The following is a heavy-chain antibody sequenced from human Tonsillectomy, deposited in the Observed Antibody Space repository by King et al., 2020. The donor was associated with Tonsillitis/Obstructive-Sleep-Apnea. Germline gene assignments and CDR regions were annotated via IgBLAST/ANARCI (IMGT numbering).Heavy chain of an antibody. J-gene: IGHJ5*02. Sequence: VQLVESGGGVVQPGRSLRLSCAASGFTFSGYGMHWVRQAPGKGLEWVAVISYDGTNKYYADSVKGRYTISRDNSKNTVYLQMNRLRAEDTAVYYCAKVNWGYPTNGNWFYPCGQGTLVTVSS. CDR1: GFTFSGYG. CDR3: AKVNWGYPTNGNWFYP. D-gene: IGHD7-27*01. CDR2: ISYDGTNK. V-gene: IGHV3-30*18.